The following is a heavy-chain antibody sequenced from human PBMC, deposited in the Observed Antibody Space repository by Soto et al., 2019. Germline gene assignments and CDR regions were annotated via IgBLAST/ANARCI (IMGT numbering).Heavy chain of an antibody. V-gene: IGHV3-21*01. J-gene: IGHJ4*02. D-gene: IGHD6-6*01. Sequence: GGSLRLSCAASGFTFSSYSMNRVRQAPGKGLEWVSSISSSSSYIYYADSVKGRFTISRDNAKNSLYLQMNSLRAEDTAVYYCARDVTQLGPFDYWGQGTLVTVSS. CDR2: ISSSSSYI. CDR1: GFTFSSYS. CDR3: ARDVTQLGPFDY.